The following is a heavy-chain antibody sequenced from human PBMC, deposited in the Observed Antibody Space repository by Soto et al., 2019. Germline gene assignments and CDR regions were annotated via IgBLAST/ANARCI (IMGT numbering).Heavy chain of an antibody. CDR3: AKGFWAVAGTRYFDF. V-gene: IGHV3-23*01. Sequence: PGGSLRLCCAASGFTFSGYGMSWVRQAPGKGLEWVSVISGSGDSTYYADSVKGRFTISRDNSKNTLYLQMNSLRAEDTAVYYCAKGFWAVAGTRYFDFWGQGTQVTVSS. CDR1: GFTFSGYG. CDR2: ISGSGDST. D-gene: IGHD6-19*01. J-gene: IGHJ4*02.